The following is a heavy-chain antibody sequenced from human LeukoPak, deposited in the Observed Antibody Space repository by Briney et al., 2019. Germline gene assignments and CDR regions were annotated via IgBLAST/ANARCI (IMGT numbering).Heavy chain of an antibody. CDR3: AKDPIAAPYYYYGMDV. J-gene: IGHJ6*02. Sequence: GGSLRLSCAASGFTFSSYAMSWVRQAPGKGLEWVSTISGSGGSTYYADSVKGRFTISRDNSKNTLYLQMNSLRAEDTAVYYCAKDPIAAPYYYYGMDVWGQGTTVTVS. CDR1: GFTFSSYA. V-gene: IGHV3-23*01. D-gene: IGHD6-13*01. CDR2: ISGSGGST.